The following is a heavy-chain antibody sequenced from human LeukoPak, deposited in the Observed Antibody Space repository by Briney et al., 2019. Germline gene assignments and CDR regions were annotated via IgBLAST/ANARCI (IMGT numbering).Heavy chain of an antibody. J-gene: IGHJ4*02. CDR2: IRSKANSYAT. D-gene: IGHD3-22*01. CDR3: TRGTYYYDSSGYHGGDY. CDR1: GFTFSGSA. V-gene: IGHV3-73*01. Sequence: GGSLRLSCAASGFTFSGSAMHWVRQASGKGLEWVGRIRSKANSYATAHAASVKGRFTISRDDSKNTAYLQMNSLKTEDTAVYYCTRGTYYYDSSGYHGGDYWGQGTLVTVSS.